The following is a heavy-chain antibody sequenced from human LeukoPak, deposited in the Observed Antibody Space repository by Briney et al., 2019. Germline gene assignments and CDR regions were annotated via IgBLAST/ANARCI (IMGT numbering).Heavy chain of an antibody. D-gene: IGHD6-19*01. V-gene: IGHV3-23*01. CDR2: ISGSGGST. J-gene: IGHJ4*02. Sequence: GGSLRLSCAASGFTFSNYAMSWVRQAPGKGLEWVSVISGSGGSTYYVDSVQGRFTISRDNSKNTLYLQMNSLRAEDTAVYYCAKESVAGTNGYWGQGTLVTVSS. CDR1: GFTFSNYA. CDR3: AKESVAGTNGY.